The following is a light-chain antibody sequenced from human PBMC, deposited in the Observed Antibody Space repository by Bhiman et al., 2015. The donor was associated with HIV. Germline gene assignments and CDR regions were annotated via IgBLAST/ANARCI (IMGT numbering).Light chain of an antibody. J-gene: IGLJ3*02. CDR2: DVD. Sequence: QSALTQPASVSGSPGQSISISCTGTSLDIGRYDFVSWYQQQPGKAPKVIIYDVDERPSGISNRFSGSKSGNTASLTISNLQAEDEANYYCCSLAHASSSIFLFGGGTKLTVL. CDR1: SLDIGRYDF. CDR3: CSLAHASSSIFL. V-gene: IGLV2-23*02.